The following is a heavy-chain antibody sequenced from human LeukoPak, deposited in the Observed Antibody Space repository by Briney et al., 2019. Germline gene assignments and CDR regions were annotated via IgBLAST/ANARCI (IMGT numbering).Heavy chain of an antibody. J-gene: IGHJ4*02. V-gene: IGHV4-34*01. CDR2: INHSGST. CDR3: ARVPESDLSSTSLVDGN. D-gene: IGHD2-2*01. Sequence: PSETLSLTCAVYGESFSGYYWSWIRQPPGRGLEWIGEINHSGSTNYNPSLKSRVTISVDTSKNQFSLKLSSVTAADTAVYYCARVPESDLSSTSLVDGNWGQGTLVTVSS. CDR1: GESFSGYY.